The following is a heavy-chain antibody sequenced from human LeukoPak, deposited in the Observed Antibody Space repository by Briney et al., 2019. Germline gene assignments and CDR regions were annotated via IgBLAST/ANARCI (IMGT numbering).Heavy chain of an antibody. CDR2: IKQDGSEK. CDR1: GFTFSSYW. CDR3: ARGSPLRRSSSWYLLRWFYFDY. Sequence: GGSLRLSCAASGFTFSSYWMSWVRQAPGKGLEWVANIKQDGSEKYYVDSVKGRFTISRDNAKNSLYLQMNSLRAEDTAVYYCARGSPLRRSSSWYLLRWFYFDYWGQGTLVTVSS. D-gene: IGHD6-13*01. V-gene: IGHV3-7*01. J-gene: IGHJ4*02.